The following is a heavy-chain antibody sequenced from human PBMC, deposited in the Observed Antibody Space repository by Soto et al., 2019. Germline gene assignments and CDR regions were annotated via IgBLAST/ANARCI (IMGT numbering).Heavy chain of an antibody. V-gene: IGHV4-31*03. CDR3: ATDRSGCRYCYQH. CDR2: VYYGGNT. Sequence: KPSETVSLTCTVSGASISSGGYYWTWIRQYPGKGLEWIGYVYYGGNTNFNPSLRSRVAMSVDRSKNQFSLDLKSVTVADTAVYYCATDRSGCRYCYQHRGPVALAAVS. J-gene: IGHJ4*02. D-gene: IGHD2-21*02. CDR1: GASISSGGYY.